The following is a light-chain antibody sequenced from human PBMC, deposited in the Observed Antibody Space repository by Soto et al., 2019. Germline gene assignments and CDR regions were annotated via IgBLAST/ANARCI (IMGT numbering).Light chain of an antibody. V-gene: IGKV3-20*01. CDR1: QSLSSNF. CDR3: QQYDISPWT. CDR2: DSS. Sequence: EIVLTQSPGTLSFSPSEGANLXCRASQSLSSNFLAWYQQKPGQPPRLLIYDSSTRATGFPDRFSGSGSGTDFTLTIIRLEPEDFAVYYCQQYDISPWTFGQGTKVDIK. J-gene: IGKJ1*01.